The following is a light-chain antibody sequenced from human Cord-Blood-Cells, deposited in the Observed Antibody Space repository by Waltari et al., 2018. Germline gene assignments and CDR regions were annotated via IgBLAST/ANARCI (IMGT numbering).Light chain of an antibody. CDR2: DAS. CDR1: QSISSW. J-gene: IGKJ2*01. CDR3: QQYNSYSPVYT. V-gene: IGKV1-5*01. Sequence: DIQMTQSPSTLSASVGDRVTITCRASQSISSWLAWYQQKPGKAPKLLIYDASSVESGVPSRFSGSGSGTEFTLTISSLQPDDFATYYCQQYNSYSPVYTFGQGTKLEIK.